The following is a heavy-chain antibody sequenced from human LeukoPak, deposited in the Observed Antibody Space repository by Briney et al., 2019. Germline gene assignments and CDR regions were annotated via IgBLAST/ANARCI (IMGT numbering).Heavy chain of an antibody. V-gene: IGHV3-21*01. CDR1: GFTFSSYS. CDR3: ARGNYDSSGYYYTPFDY. D-gene: IGHD3-22*01. Sequence: PGGSLRLSCAASGFTFSSYSMNWVRQAPGKGLEWVSSISSSSSYIYYADSVKGRFTISRDNAKNSLYLQMNSLRAEDTAVYYCARGNYDSSGYYYTPFDYWGQGTLVTVSS. CDR2: ISSSSSYI. J-gene: IGHJ4*02.